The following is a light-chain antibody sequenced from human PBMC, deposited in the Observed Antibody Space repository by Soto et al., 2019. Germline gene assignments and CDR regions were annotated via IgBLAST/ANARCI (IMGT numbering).Light chain of an antibody. CDR2: AAS. CDR3: QQYGRSLRT. Sequence: DSVLTQSPGTQSLSPGERATLSCRTSQSISSSYLAWYQQKPGQAPRLLIYAASSRATGIPDRFSGSGSGTDFTLTISRLEPEDFAVYYCQQYGRSLRTFGQGTKVTIK. J-gene: IGKJ1*01. V-gene: IGKV3-20*01. CDR1: QSISSSY.